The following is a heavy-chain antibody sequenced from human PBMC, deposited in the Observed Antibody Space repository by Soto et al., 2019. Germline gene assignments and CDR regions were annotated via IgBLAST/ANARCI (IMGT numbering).Heavy chain of an antibody. J-gene: IGHJ6*02. V-gene: IGHV1-18*01. D-gene: IGHD3-10*01. CDR1: GYTFTSYG. CDR3: ARDVTMVRGVIITEKPYYYYYGMDV. CDR2: ISAYNGNT. Sequence: ASVKVSCKASGYTFTSYGISWVRQAPGQGLEWMGWISAYNGNTNYAQKLQGRVTMTTDTSTSTAYMELRSLRSDDTAVYYCARDVTMVRGVIITEKPYYYYYGMDVWGQGTTVTVSS.